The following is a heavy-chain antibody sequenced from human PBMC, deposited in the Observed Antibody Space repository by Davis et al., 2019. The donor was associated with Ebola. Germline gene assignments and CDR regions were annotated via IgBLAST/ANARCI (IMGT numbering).Heavy chain of an antibody. J-gene: IGHJ5*02. CDR3: AKSAGTPGWFGP. CDR1: GFSFSSYA. Sequence: GESLKISCAASGFSFSSYAMSWVRQAPGKGLEWVSGTSGGGGNTYYADSVKGRFTISRDNSKNTLYMEMNSLRAEDTALYYCAKSAGTPGWFGPWGQGTLVTVSS. V-gene: IGHV3-23*01. D-gene: IGHD1-1*01. CDR2: TSGGGGNT.